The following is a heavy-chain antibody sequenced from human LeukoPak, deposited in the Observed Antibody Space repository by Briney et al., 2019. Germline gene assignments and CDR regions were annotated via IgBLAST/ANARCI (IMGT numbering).Heavy chain of an antibody. D-gene: IGHD3-16*01. CDR2: FDPEDGET. V-gene: IGHV1-24*01. CDR1: GYTLTELS. J-gene: IGHJ4*02. Sequence: ASVKVSCKVSGYTLTELSMHWVRQAPGKGLEWMGGFDPEDGETIYAQKFQGRVTVTEDTSTDTAYMELSSLRSEDTAVYYCARGDLGELPHYWGQGTLVTVSS. CDR3: ARGDLGELPHY.